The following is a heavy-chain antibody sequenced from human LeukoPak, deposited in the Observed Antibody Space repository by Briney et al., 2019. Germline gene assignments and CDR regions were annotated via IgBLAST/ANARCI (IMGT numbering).Heavy chain of an antibody. J-gene: IGHJ4*02. CDR1: GFTFSSYA. Sequence: GGSLRLSCAASGFTFSSYAMSWVRQAPGKGLEWVSAISGSGGSTYYADSVKGRFTISRDNSKNTLYLQMNSLRAEDTAVYYCAKDPRPQKYSYGTNWGQGTLVTVSS. CDR2: ISGSGGST. D-gene: IGHD5-18*01. V-gene: IGHV3-23*01. CDR3: AKDPRPQKYSYGTN.